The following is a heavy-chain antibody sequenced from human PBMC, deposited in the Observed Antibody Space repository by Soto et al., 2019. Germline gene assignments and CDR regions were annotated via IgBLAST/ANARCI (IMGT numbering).Heavy chain of an antibody. CDR3: ARGSSDY. V-gene: IGHV1-3*01. Sequence: QLVQSGAEVKQPGASVKVSCKASGYTFTSHAMHWVRQAPGQRLEWMGWINSANGNTKYSQKVQCRATITMDTSESKAYMELSSLRSEDTAVYFCARGSSDYLGHVSLVTVSS. CDR2: INSANGNT. J-gene: IGHJ4*01. CDR1: GYTFTSHA.